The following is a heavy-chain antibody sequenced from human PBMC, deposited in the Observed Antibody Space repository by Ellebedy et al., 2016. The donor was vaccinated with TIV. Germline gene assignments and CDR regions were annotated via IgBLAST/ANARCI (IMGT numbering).Heavy chain of an antibody. Sequence: GESLKISXAASGFTFSSYGMHWVRHAPGKGLEWVAVISYDGSNKYYADSVKGRFTISRDNSKNTLYLQMNSLRAEDTAVYYCAKEGPDILTRAGMDVWGQGTTVTVSS. CDR3: AKEGPDILTRAGMDV. CDR1: GFTFSSYG. J-gene: IGHJ6*02. V-gene: IGHV3-30*18. CDR2: ISYDGSNK. D-gene: IGHD3-9*01.